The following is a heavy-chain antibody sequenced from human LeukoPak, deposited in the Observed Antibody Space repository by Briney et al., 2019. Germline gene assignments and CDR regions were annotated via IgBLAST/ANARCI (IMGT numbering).Heavy chain of an antibody. D-gene: IGHD5-12*01. CDR2: IYHSGTT. Sequence: SETLSLTCTVSGGSISTFHWSWIRQPPGKGLEWIGYIYHSGTTNYSPSLKSRVTISVDTSKNQLSLKLNSVTAADTAVYYCTRGGYSDYDYRPLVWGQGALVTVSS. J-gene: IGHJ4*02. CDR1: GGSISTFH. CDR3: TRGGYSDYDYRPLV. V-gene: IGHV4-59*01.